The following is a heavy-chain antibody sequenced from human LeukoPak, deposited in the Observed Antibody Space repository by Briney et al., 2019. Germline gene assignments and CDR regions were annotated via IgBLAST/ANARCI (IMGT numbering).Heavy chain of an antibody. Sequence: SETLSLTCTVSGGSISSYYWSWIRQPPGKGLEWIGYIHYSGSTNYNPSLKSRVTISVDTSKNQFSLKLSSVTAADTAVYYRARARYHTEMTYFRTVYYFDYWGQGTLVTVSS. D-gene: IGHD2-8*01. J-gene: IGHJ4*02. V-gene: IGHV4-59*01. CDR1: GGSISSYY. CDR2: IHYSGST. CDR3: ARARYHTEMTYFRTVYYFDY.